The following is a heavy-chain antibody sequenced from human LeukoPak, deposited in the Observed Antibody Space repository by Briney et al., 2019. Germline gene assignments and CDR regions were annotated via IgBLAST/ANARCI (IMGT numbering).Heavy chain of an antibody. CDR2: IYYSGST. CDR1: GGSISSGGYY. V-gene: IGHV4-31*03. CDR3: ARMPSEWNYRDTDV. J-gene: IGHJ6*03. Sequence: SETLSLTCTVSGGSISSGGYYWSWIRQHPGKGLEWIGYIYYSGSTYYNPSLKSRVTISVDTSKNQFSLKLSSVTAADTAVYYCARMPSEWNYRDTDVWGKGTTVTVFS. D-gene: IGHD1-7*01.